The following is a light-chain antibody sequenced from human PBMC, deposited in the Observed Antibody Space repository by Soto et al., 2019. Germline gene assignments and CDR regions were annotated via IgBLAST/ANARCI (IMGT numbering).Light chain of an antibody. CDR3: QQLNSYPLT. Sequence: DLQLTQSPSFLSPSVGDRVTITCRASQDISSYLAWYQQKPGKAPKLLIYAASFLESGVPSSFSGSGSGTAFTLTISSLQPEDFATYYCQQLNSYPLTFGGGTKVEI. CDR2: AAS. J-gene: IGKJ4*01. V-gene: IGKV1-9*01. CDR1: QDISSY.